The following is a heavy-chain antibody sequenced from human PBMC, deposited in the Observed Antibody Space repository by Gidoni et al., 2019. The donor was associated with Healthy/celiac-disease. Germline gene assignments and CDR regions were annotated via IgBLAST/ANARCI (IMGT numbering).Heavy chain of an antibody. Sequence: QVQLQQCGAGLLKPSETLSLTCAVYGGSFSGYYRSLNRQPPRKGLEWIGEINHSGSNNYNASLKSRVTISVDTSKNQFSLKLSSVTAADTAVYYCAIRTDYSNRFDYWGQGTLVTVSS. CDR1: GGSFSGYY. CDR2: INHSGSN. J-gene: IGHJ4*01. V-gene: IGHV4-34*01. D-gene: IGHD4-4*01. CDR3: AIRTDYSNRFDY.